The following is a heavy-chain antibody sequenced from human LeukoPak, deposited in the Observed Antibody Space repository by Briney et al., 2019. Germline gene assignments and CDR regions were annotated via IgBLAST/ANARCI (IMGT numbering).Heavy chain of an antibody. V-gene: IGHV1-2*02. J-gene: IGHJ4*02. Sequence: GASVKVSCKASGYTFTGYYMHWVRQAPGQGLEWMGWINPNSGGTNYAQKFQGRVTMTRDTSISTAYMELSRLRSDDTAVYYCARDLHWLWFGVLPDYWGQGTLVTVSS. CDR1: GYTFTGYY. CDR3: ARDLHWLWFGVLPDY. D-gene: IGHD3-10*01. CDR2: INPNSGGT.